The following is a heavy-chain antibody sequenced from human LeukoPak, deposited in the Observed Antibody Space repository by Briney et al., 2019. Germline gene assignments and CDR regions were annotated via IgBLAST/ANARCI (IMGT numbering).Heavy chain of an antibody. CDR2: IYYSGST. CDR1: GGSISSSSYY. Sequence: PETLSLTCTVSGGSISSSSYYWGWIRQPPGKGLEWIGSIYYSGSTYYNPSLKSRVTISVDTSKNQFSLKLSSVTAADTAVYYCARHVGDIVVVPAAIDYWGQGTLVTVSS. V-gene: IGHV4-39*01. CDR3: ARHVGDIVVVPAAIDY. D-gene: IGHD2-2*01. J-gene: IGHJ4*02.